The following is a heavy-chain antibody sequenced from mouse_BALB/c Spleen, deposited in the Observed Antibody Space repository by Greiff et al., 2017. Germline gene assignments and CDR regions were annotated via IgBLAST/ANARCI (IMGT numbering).Heavy chain of an antibody. CDR1: GYSITSGYY. D-gene: IGHD2-1*01. J-gene: IGHJ1*01. V-gene: IGHV3-6*02. CDR2: ISYDGSN. CDR3: ARGGKGRYFDV. Sequence: EVKLQESGPGLVKPSQSLSLTCSVTGYSITSGYYWNWIRQFPGNKLEWMGYISYDGSNNYNPSLKNRISITRDTSKNQFFLKLNSVTTEDTATYYCARGGKGRYFDVWGAGTTVTVSS.